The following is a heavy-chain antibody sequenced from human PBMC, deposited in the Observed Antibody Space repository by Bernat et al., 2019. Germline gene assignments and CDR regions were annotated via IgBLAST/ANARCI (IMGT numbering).Heavy chain of an antibody. CDR3: ARGLGRQYFDL. CDR2: MNHAGST. J-gene: IGHJ2*01. CDR1: GGSFSGYF. Sequence: QVQLQQWGAGLLKPSETLSLTCAVYGGSFSGYFWTWIRQPPGKGLEWIAEMNHAGSTNYNPSLKSRVTISIDTSKNQFSLKLASVTAADTAVYYCARGLGRQYFDLWGRDTLVTVSS. V-gene: IGHV4-34*01. D-gene: IGHD2-15*01.